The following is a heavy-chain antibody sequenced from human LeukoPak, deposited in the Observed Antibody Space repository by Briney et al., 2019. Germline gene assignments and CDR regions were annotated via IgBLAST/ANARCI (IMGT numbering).Heavy chain of an antibody. Sequence: SETLSLTCTVSSGSISSHYWTWIRQPPGKGLEFIGYIDYIGTTNYNPSLKSRVTISVDTSKNQFSLKLSSVTAADTAFYYCARKAWTSGSYDSWGQGTLVTVSS. V-gene: IGHV4-59*08. CDR2: IDYIGTT. CDR3: ARKAWTSGSYDS. J-gene: IGHJ4*02. D-gene: IGHD3-10*01. CDR1: SGSISSHY.